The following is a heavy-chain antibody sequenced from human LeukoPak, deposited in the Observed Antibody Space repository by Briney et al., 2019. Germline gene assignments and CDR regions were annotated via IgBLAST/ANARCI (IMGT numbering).Heavy chain of an antibody. D-gene: IGHD2-2*01. Sequence: PGGSLRLSCAASGFTFNSYSMNWVRQTPGKGLEWVSSISSSSGFINYADSVKGRFTVSRDNAKNSLYLQMNSLRAEDTAVYYCARDSGYCSSTGCYVHYFDYWGQGTLVTVSS. CDR3: ARDSGYCSSTGCYVHYFDY. CDR1: GFTFNSYS. J-gene: IGHJ4*02. V-gene: IGHV3-21*01. CDR2: ISSSSGFI.